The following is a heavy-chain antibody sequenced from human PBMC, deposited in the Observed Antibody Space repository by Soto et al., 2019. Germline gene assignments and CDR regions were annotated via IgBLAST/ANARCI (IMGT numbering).Heavy chain of an antibody. J-gene: IGHJ6*04. D-gene: IGHD6-6*01. V-gene: IGHV1-24*01. CDR3: ATATLVVLEKNAYGMAV. CDR2: FDPEDGET. CDR1: GYTLTELS. Sequence: QVQLVQSGAEVKKPGSSVKVSCKVSGYTLTELSIRWVRQAPGKGLEWMGGFDPEDGETIYAQKFQGRVTMTEDTSTDPAYMELSSLRSDDTAVFYCATATLVVLEKNAYGMAVWGKGTRVTFSS.